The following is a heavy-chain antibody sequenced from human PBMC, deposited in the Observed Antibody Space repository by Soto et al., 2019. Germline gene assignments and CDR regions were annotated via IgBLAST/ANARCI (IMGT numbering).Heavy chain of an antibody. CDR3: AREAEDLTSNFDY. V-gene: IGHV3-21*01. Sequence: PGGSRRLSCAASGFTFTRYSMNWVRQAPGKVLEWXSSIXXXTXYXXXAXXXXGRFTVSRDNAKNSVYLEMNSLSAEDTAVYYCAREAEDLTSNFDYWGQGTLVTVSS. CDR2: IXXXTXYX. CDR1: GFTFTRYS. J-gene: IGHJ4*02.